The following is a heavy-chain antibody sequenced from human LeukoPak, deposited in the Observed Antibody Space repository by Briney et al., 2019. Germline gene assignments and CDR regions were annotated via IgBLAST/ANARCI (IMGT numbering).Heavy chain of an antibody. Sequence: PSETLSLTRTVSGGSISSSSYYWGWIRQPPGKGLEWIGSIYYSGSTYYNPSLKSRVTISVDTSKNQFSLKLGSVTAADTAVYYCARHGRGLAVAGYGLPYYFDYWGQGTLVTVSS. D-gene: IGHD6-19*01. J-gene: IGHJ4*02. CDR3: ARHGRGLAVAGYGLPYYFDY. CDR2: IYYSGST. V-gene: IGHV4-39*01. CDR1: GGSISSSSYY.